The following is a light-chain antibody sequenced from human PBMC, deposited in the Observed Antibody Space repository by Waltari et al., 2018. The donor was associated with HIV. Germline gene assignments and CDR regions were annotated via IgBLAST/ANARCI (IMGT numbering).Light chain of an antibody. CDR2: GVS. Sequence: QSALTQPASVSGSPGQSITIPCTGTSSDIGGYDYVSWSQQHPGKAPQLLFYGVSSRSSGVSNRFSGSRSGNTASLTIAGLQADDEAHYYCSAYTTYSPLAVFGGGTKLTVL. V-gene: IGLV2-14*01. CDR1: SSDIGGYDY. CDR3: SAYTTYSPLAV. J-gene: IGLJ2*01.